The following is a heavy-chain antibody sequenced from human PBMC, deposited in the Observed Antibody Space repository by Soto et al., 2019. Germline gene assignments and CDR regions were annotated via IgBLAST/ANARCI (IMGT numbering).Heavy chain of an antibody. D-gene: IGHD5-18*01. CDR1: GYTFTNYW. CDR3: ARYWHSYSLNYYRGMDV. Sequence: GESLKISCKGSGYTFTNYWIGWVRQMPGKGLEWMGIIYPGDSDTKYSPSSQGQVTISADKSISTAYLQWSSLKASDTAMYFCARYWHSYSLNYYRGMDVWGQGTTVTVSS. V-gene: IGHV5-51*01. CDR2: IYPGDSDT. J-gene: IGHJ6*02.